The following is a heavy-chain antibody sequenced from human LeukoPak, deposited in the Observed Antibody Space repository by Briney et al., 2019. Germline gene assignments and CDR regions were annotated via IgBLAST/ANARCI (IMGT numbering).Heavy chain of an antibody. V-gene: IGHV1-69*01. CDR3: ARDRGYCSSTSCPDPPLDY. J-gene: IGHJ4*02. Sequence: SVKVSCKASGGTFSSYAITWVRQAPGQGLEWMGGIIPIFGTPNYAQKFQGRVTITADESTSTAYMELSSLRSEGTAVYYCARDRGYCSSTSCPDPPLDYWGQGTLVTVSS. CDR2: IIPIFGTP. CDR1: GGTFSSYA. D-gene: IGHD2-2*01.